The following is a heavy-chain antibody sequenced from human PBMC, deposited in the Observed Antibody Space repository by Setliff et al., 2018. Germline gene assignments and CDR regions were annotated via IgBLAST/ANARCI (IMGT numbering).Heavy chain of an antibody. Sequence: GGSLRLSCAASGFTFTLFAFHWVRQAPGKGLEWLAVVSYDGNNNYYGDSVKGRFTISRDNSKNTLYLQMNSLGAEDTAVYYCAKDLSSNTAASYFFDLWGQGTQVTVSS. V-gene: IGHV3-30-3*01. CDR2: VSYDGNNN. J-gene: IGHJ4*02. CDR3: AKDLSSNTAASYFFDL. D-gene: IGHD5-18*01. CDR1: GFTFTLFA.